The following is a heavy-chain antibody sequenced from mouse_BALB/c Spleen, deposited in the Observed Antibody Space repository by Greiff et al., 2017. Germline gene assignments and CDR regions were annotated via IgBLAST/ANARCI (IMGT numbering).Heavy chain of an antibody. V-gene: IGHV5-12-2*01. CDR3: AVVNTYAMDY. J-gene: IGHJ4*01. CDR1: GFTFSSYT. CDR2: ISNGGGST. D-gene: IGHD5-2*01. Sequence: EVKVVESGGGLVQPGGSLKLSCAASGFTFSSYTMSWVRQTPEKRLEWVAYISNGGGSTYYPDTVKGRFTISRDNAKNTLYLQMSSLKSEDTAMYYGAVVNTYAMDYWGQGTSVTVSS.